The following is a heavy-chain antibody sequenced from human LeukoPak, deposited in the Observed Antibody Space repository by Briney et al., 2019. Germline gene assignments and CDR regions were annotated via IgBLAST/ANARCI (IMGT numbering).Heavy chain of an antibody. Sequence: GESLKISCKGSGYIFPNYWIGWVRQMPGKGLEWMGIIYAGDSDTTYSPSFQGQVTISADKSISTVYLQWSSLKASDTAMYYCARLPDSSGRGPYYYGMDVWGQGTTVTVSS. V-gene: IGHV5-51*01. CDR2: IYAGDSDT. D-gene: IGHD6-19*01. J-gene: IGHJ6*02. CDR1: GYIFPNYW. CDR3: ARLPDSSGRGPYYYGMDV.